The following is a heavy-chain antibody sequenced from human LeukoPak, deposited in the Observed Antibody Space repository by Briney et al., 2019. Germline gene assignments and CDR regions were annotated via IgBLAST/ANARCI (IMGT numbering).Heavy chain of an antibody. CDR2: ISATGGGT. D-gene: IGHD3-10*01. J-gene: IGHJ4*02. Sequence: TGGSLRLSCAASGFTFSSYEMNWVRQAPGKGLEWVSAISATGGGTSYADSVKGRFTISRDNSKNALYLQMNSLRAEDTAVYYCAKGRDTYCFDYWGQGTLVTVSS. CDR3: AKGRDTYCFDY. CDR1: GFTFSSYE. V-gene: IGHV3-23*01.